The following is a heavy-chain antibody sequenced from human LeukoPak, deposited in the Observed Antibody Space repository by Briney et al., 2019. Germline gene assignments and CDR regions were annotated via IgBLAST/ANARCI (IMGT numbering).Heavy chain of an antibody. J-gene: IGHJ4*02. D-gene: IGHD3-9*01. CDR1: GFTFSSSA. CDR3: ARLTARGKILTGYQFNFDY. Sequence: LRLSCAASGFTFSSSAMSWVRQAPGKGLEWIGEINHSGSTNYNPSLKSRVTISVDTSKNQFSLKLSSVTAADTAVYYCARLTARGKILTGYQFNFDYWGQGTLVTVSS. V-gene: IGHV4-34*01. CDR2: INHSGST.